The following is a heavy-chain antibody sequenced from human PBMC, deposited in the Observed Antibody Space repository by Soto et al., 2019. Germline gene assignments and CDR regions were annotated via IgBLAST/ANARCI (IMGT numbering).Heavy chain of an antibody. CDR1: GGTFSSYA. CDR3: ARDYDILTPKGSCGMDV. Sequence: QVQLVQSGAEVKKPGSSVKVSCKASGGTFSSYAISWVRQAPGQGLEWMGGIIPIFGTANYAQKFQGRVTITADESTSTAYMEMSSLRSEDTAVYYCARDYDILTPKGSCGMDVWGQGTTVTVSS. J-gene: IGHJ6*02. D-gene: IGHD3-9*01. V-gene: IGHV1-69*01. CDR2: IIPIFGTA.